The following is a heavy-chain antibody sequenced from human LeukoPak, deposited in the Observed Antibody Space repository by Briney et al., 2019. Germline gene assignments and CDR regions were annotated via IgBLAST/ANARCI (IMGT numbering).Heavy chain of an antibody. V-gene: IGHV1-2*02. CDR3: ARQSGSYNDAYFDY. J-gene: IGHJ4*02. Sequence: ASVKVSCKASGYTFSDHYIHWVRQAPGQGLEWMGWISPNSGGIDYAKKFQGRVTMTRATSIGTAYMELSRLRSDDTAVYYCARQSGSYNDAYFDYWGQGTLVTVSS. D-gene: IGHD3-22*01. CDR1: GYTFSDHY. CDR2: ISPNSGGI.